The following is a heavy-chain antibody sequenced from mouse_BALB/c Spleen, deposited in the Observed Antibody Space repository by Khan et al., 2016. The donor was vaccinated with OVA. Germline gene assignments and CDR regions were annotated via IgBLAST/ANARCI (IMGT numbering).Heavy chain of an antibody. CDR1: GYTLTSYC. D-gene: IGHD2-10*02. Sequence: QVQLQQPGAELVNPGASVNLSCKASGYTLTSYCMHWVKQRPGQGLEWIGEINPSNGRTNYNEKFKSKATLTVDKSSSTAYMQLSSPTSEDSADYYGERLVRNVDYWGQGTTLTVSS. V-gene: IGHV1S81*02. CDR3: ERLVRNVDY. CDR2: INPSNGRT. J-gene: IGHJ2*01.